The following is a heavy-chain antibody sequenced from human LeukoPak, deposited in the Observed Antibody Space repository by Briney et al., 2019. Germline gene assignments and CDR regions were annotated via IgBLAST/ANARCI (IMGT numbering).Heavy chain of an antibody. D-gene: IGHD6-13*01. Sequence: SETLSLTCAVYGGSFSGYYWSWLRQPPGKGLEWIGEINHSGSTNYNPSLKSRVTISVDTSKNQFSLKLSSVTAADTAVYYCAREAYSSSWGYGMDVWGKGTTVTVSS. CDR1: GGSFSGYY. J-gene: IGHJ6*04. CDR3: AREAYSSSWGYGMDV. CDR2: INHSGST. V-gene: IGHV4-34*01.